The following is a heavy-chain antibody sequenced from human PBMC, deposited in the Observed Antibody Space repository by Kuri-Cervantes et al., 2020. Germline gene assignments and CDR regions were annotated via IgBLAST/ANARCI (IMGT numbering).Heavy chain of an antibody. CDR3: ARDQTAVAGPFDY. CDR2: IIPIFGTA. D-gene: IGHD6-19*01. CDR1: GGTFSSYA. J-gene: IGHJ4*02. Sequence: SVKVSCKASGGTFSSYAISWVRQAPGQGLEWMGGIIPIFGTANYAQKFQGRVTITTDESTSTVYMELNSLRSEDTAVYHCARDQTAVAGPFDYWGQGTLVTVSS. V-gene: IGHV1-69*05.